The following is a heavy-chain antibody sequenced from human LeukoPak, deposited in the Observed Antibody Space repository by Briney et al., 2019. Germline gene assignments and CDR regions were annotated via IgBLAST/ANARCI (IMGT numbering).Heavy chain of an antibody. CDR3: ARGTQYYYGSGSYDYGMDV. CDR1: GYTFSKYW. CDR2: IYPGDSGT. Sequence: GESLKISCQASGYTFSKYWIAWVRQMPGKGLEWMGIIYPGDSGTRYSPSFQGQVTISADKSISTAYLQWSSLKASDTAMYYCARGTQYYYGSGSYDYGMDVWGQGTTVTVSS. J-gene: IGHJ6*02. D-gene: IGHD3-10*01. V-gene: IGHV5-51*01.